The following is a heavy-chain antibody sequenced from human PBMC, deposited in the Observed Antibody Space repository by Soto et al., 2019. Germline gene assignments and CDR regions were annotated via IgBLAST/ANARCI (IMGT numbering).Heavy chain of an antibody. CDR1: GGSISGSDFY. Sequence: PSETLSLTCIVSGGSISGSDFYWGWIRQPPGKGLEWIANIYYSGSTYYNPSLKSRVTISVDTSKNQFSLKLSSVTAADTAVYYCARHRRDKTYFDYWGQGTLVTVSS. CDR2: IYYSGST. D-gene: IGHD2-15*01. V-gene: IGHV4-39*01. J-gene: IGHJ4*02. CDR3: ARHRRDKTYFDY.